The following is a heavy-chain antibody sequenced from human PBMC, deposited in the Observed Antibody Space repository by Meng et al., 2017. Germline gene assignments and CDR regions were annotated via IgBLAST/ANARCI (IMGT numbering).Heavy chain of an antibody. CDR3: ATRGNPYLNC. Sequence: QGQLVQSVAVVKKPGASVKVSCDTSGYTLSSDGFAWVRQTPEQGLEWLGWINVYSGITNYAQKFQGRVTMTTDTSTRTGYMELTSLTSDDTATYYCATRGNPYLNCWGQGTLVTVSS. CDR2: INVYSGIT. J-gene: IGHJ4*02. V-gene: IGHV1-18*01. CDR1: GYTLSSDG.